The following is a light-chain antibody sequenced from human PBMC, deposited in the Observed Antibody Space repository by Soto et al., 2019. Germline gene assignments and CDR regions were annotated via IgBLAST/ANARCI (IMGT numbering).Light chain of an antibody. CDR3: ASYTRTTTLV. CDR1: ISDIGGYNF. Sequence: QSDLTQPASVSGSPGQSITISCTGTISDIGGYNFISWYQHHPGKAPKLVIYDVNNRPSGISYRFSGSKSGNTASLTISGLQAEDEADYYCASYTRTTTLVFGGGTKLTVL. CDR2: DVN. V-gene: IGLV2-14*01. J-gene: IGLJ2*01.